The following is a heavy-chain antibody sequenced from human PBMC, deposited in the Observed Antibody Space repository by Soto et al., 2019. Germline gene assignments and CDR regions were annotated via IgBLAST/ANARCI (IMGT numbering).Heavy chain of an antibody. CDR3: ARRYSTSLDF. Sequence: SETLSLTCTVSGGSISSYYWSWIRQPPGKGLEWIGYIFYSGSTNYNPSLKSRVTISVDTSKNQFSLKLSSVTAADTAVYYCARRYSTSLDFWGQGTLVTVSS. CDR2: IFYSGST. D-gene: IGHD6-13*01. CDR1: GGSISSYY. J-gene: IGHJ4*02. V-gene: IGHV4-59*08.